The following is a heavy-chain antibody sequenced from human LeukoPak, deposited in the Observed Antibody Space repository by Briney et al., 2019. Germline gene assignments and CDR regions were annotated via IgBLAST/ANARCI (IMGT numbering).Heavy chain of an antibody. Sequence: PGGSLRLSCAASGFIFSRYWMNWVRQAPGKGPVWVSRINSDGSSTSYADSVKGRFTISRDNAKNTLYLQMDSLRAEDPAVYYCARDPRYCGGDCYTFDSWGQGTPVTVSS. V-gene: IGHV3-74*01. CDR2: INSDGSST. D-gene: IGHD2-21*02. CDR1: GFIFSRYW. J-gene: IGHJ4*02. CDR3: ARDPRYCGGDCYTFDS.